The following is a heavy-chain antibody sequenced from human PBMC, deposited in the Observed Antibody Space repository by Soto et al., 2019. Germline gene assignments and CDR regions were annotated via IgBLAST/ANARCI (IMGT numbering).Heavy chain of an antibody. V-gene: IGHV4-34*01. J-gene: IGHJ4*02. Sequence: QVQLQQWGAGLLKPSETLSLTCAVYGGSFRGYYWRWIRQPPGKGLEWVGEINHGGSTNYNPSLESRVTMSVDPSRNQFSLKLRSVTAADTAAYYCAGDLHDGDYGAAHYWGQGTLVTVSS. D-gene: IGHD4-17*01. CDR1: GGSFRGYY. CDR2: INHGGST. CDR3: AGDLHDGDYGAAHY.